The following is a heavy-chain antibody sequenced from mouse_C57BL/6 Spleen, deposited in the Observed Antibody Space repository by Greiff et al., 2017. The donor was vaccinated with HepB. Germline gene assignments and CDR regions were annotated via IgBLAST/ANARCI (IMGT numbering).Heavy chain of an antibody. V-gene: IGHV1-19*01. Sequence: VHVKQSGPVLVKPGASVKMSCKASGYTFTDYYMNWVKQSHGKSLEWIGVINPYNGGTSYNQKFKGKATLTVDKSSSTAYMELNSLTSEDSAVYYCARRGQLRDRDAMDYWGQGTSVTVSS. D-gene: IGHD3-2*02. CDR2: INPYNGGT. CDR3: ARRGQLRDRDAMDY. J-gene: IGHJ4*01. CDR1: GYTFTDYY.